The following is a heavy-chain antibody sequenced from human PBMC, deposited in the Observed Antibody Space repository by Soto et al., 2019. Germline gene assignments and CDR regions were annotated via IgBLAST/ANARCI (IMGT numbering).Heavy chain of an antibody. CDR1: GGTFSTSS. J-gene: IGHJ3*02. Sequence: QVQLVQSGAEVKKPGSSVKVSCKASGGTFSTSSINWVRQAPGQRPEWMGNILPIFGTADYAQKFQDRVTITADKSTNTGYMEVRSLFSEGTAVYYCATGHDYGGNLDAFDIWGQGTVVTVSS. CDR3: ATGHDYGGNLDAFDI. D-gene: IGHD3-16*01. CDR2: ILPIFGTA. V-gene: IGHV1-69*14.